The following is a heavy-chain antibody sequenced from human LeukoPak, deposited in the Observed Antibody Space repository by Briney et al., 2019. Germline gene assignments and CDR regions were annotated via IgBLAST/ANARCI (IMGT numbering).Heavy chain of an antibody. CDR1: GFAFGTYA. CDR2: ISDNGQAT. V-gene: IGHV3-23*01. J-gene: IGHJ4*02. CDR3: ARDPYNTILYRLAH. D-gene: IGHD3-10*01. Sequence: GGSLRLSCAGSGFAFGTYAMSWVRQAPRMGRERVSIISDNGQATYYADSVEGRFTISKENSKNTLYLQLNSLRDEDTATYYCARDPYNTILYRLAHWGQGTLVTVSS.